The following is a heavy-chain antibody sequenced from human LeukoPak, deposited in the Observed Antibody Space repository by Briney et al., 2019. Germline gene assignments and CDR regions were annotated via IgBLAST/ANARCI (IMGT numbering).Heavy chain of an antibody. D-gene: IGHD5-24*01. J-gene: IGHJ4*02. CDR1: GFPFSSYW. V-gene: IGHV3-7*04. CDR2: IKQNGSKK. Sequence: GGSLRLSCVASGFPFSSYWMTWVRQAPGKGLEWVANIKQNGSKKSYVDSVKGRFTISRDNAKNSLYLQMNSLRAEDTAIYYCTRVGYIDEGIDYWGQGTLVTVSS. CDR3: TRVGYIDEGIDY.